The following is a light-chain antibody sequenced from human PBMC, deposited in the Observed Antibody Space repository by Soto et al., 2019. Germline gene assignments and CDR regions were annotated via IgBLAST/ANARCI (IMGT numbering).Light chain of an antibody. J-gene: IGKJ2*01. CDR3: QQYNSYSMYS. Sequence: DIQMTQSPSTLSASVGDRVTITCRASQSISSRLAWYQQKPGKAPKLLIYDASSLESGVPSRFSGSGSGTEFTLTISSLQPDDFATYYCQQYNSYSMYSFGQATKLEIK. V-gene: IGKV1-5*01. CDR1: QSISSR. CDR2: DAS.